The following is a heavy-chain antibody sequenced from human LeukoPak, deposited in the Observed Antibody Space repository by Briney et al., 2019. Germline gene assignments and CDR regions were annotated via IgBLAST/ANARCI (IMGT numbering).Heavy chain of an antibody. V-gene: IGHV4-59*01. CDR3: ARNYYDSSGLDAFDI. CDR1: GGSISSYY. J-gene: IGHJ3*02. CDR2: IYYSGST. Sequence: SETLSLTCTVSGGSISSYYWSWIRQPPGKGLEWIGYIYYSGSTNYNPSLKSRVTISVDTSKNQFSLKPSSVTAADTAVYYCARNYYDSSGLDAFDIWGQGTMVTVSS. D-gene: IGHD3-22*01.